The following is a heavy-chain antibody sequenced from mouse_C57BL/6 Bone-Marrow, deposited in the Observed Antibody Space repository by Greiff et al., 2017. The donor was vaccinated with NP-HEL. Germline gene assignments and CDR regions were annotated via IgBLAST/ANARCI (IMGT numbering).Heavy chain of an antibody. Sequence: EVMLVESGGGLVKPGGSLKLSCAASGFTFSSYTMSWVRQTPEKRLEWVATISGGGGNTYYPDSVKGRFTISRDNAKNTLYLQMSSLRSEDTALYYCARHHPLDSSCYYYAMDYWGQGTSVTVSS. D-gene: IGHD3-2*02. CDR3: ARHHPLDSSCYYYAMDY. V-gene: IGHV5-9*01. CDR2: ISGGGGNT. J-gene: IGHJ4*01. CDR1: GFTFSSYT.